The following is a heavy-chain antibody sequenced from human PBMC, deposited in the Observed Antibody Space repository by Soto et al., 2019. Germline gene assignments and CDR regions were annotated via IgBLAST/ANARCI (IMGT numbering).Heavy chain of an antibody. Sequence: QVQLVQSGAEVKKPGSSVKVSCKASGGTFSSYTISWVRQAPGQGLEWMGRLIPILGIANYAQKFQGRVTITADKSTSTAYMELSSLRSEDTAVYYWASTYDRSGYYYDYWGLGTLVTVSS. CDR3: ASTYDRSGYYYDY. J-gene: IGHJ4*02. CDR2: LIPILGIA. V-gene: IGHV1-69*02. D-gene: IGHD3-22*01. CDR1: GGTFSSYT.